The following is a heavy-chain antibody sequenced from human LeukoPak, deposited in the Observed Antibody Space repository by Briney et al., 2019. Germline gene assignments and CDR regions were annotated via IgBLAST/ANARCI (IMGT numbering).Heavy chain of an antibody. CDR2: ISAYNGNT. CDR3: ARDSPYCSSTSCYLQTYYYYYMDV. CDR1: GGTFGSYA. J-gene: IGHJ6*03. V-gene: IGHV1-18*01. Sequence: ASVKVSCKASGGTFGSYAISWVRQAPGQGLEWMGWISAYNGNTNYAQKLQGRVTMTTDTSTSTAYMELRSLRSDDTAVYYCARDSPYCSSTSCYLQTYYYYYMDVWGKGTTVTVSS. D-gene: IGHD2-2*01.